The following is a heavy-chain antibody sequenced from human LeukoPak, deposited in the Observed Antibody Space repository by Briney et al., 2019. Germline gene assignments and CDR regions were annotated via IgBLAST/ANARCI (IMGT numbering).Heavy chain of an antibody. CDR2: IYPGDSDT. V-gene: IGHV5-51*01. CDR1: GYSFTSYW. J-gene: IGHJ4*02. CDR3: ARRERGYDYNSDYFDY. Sequence: GESLKISCKGSGYSFTSYWIGWVRQMPGKGLEWMGIIYPGDSDTRYSPPFQGQVTISADKSISTAYLQWSSLKASDTAMYYCARRERGYDYNSDYFDYWGQGTLVTVSS. D-gene: IGHD5-12*01.